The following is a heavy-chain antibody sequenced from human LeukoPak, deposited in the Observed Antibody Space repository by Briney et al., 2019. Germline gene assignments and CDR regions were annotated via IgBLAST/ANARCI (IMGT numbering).Heavy chain of an antibody. CDR3: VRGLAAAAY. V-gene: IGHV3-7*01. CDR2: IKQDGNEK. D-gene: IGHD6-13*01. Sequence: PGGSLRLSCAAAGFTFSKFAMHWVRQAPGKGLEWVANIKQDGNEKYYVDSVTGRFTISRDNAKNSLYLQMNSLRAEDTAMYYCVRGLAAAAYWGQGTLVTVSS. CDR1: GFTFSKFA. J-gene: IGHJ4*02.